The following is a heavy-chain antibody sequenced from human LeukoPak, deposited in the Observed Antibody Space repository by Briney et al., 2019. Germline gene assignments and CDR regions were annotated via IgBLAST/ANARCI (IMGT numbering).Heavy chain of an antibody. Sequence: GGSLRLSCAASGFTFSSYSMNWVRQAPGKGLEWVSSISSSSSYIYYADSVKGRFTISRDNAKNSLYLQMNSLRAEDTAVYYCARDDYGDYHPGYFDYWGQGTLVTVSS. CDR1: GFTFSSYS. V-gene: IGHV3-21*01. J-gene: IGHJ4*02. D-gene: IGHD4-17*01. CDR3: ARDDYGDYHPGYFDY. CDR2: ISSSSSYI.